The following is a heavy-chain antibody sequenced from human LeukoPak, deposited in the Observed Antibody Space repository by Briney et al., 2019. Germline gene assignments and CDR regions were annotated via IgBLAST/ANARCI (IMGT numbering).Heavy chain of an antibody. CDR2: ISSSSSYI. CDR1: GFTFSSYS. Sequence: GGSLRLSCAASGFTFSSYSMNWVRQAPGKGLEWVSSISSSSSYIYYADSVKGRFTISRDNAKNSLYLQMNSLRAEDTAVYYCAGGDGSGSYYGYWGQGTLVTVSS. V-gene: IGHV3-21*01. CDR3: AGGDGSGSYYGY. D-gene: IGHD3-10*01. J-gene: IGHJ4*02.